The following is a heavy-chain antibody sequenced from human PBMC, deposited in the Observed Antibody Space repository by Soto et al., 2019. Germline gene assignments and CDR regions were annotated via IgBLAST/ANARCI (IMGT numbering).Heavy chain of an antibody. CDR3: VRGMDRNSAGF. D-gene: IGHD2-2*03. V-gene: IGHV5-51*03. CDR2: IFPSDSVT. Sequence: EVQLVQSGAEVKKPGESLKISCKASGYTFTNYWIGWVRQVPGEGLEWMGFIFPSDSVTRYSPSFQGQVTISVDKSVDTTYLQWGSLKASDTAMYYCVRGMDRNSAGFWGLETMVTVSS. J-gene: IGHJ4*02. CDR1: GYTFTNYW.